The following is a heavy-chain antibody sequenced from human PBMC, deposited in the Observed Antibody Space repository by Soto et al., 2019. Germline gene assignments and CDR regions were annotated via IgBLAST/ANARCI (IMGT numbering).Heavy chain of an antibody. CDR1: GFTFSNYE. CDR3: AKGRLYQSDY. Sequence: GESLKISCAATGFTFSNYEMSWVRQAPGKGLEWVATVFYGGTRTFYADSVRGRFAVSRDDSQNTLYLQMNSLRAEDTAVYYCAKGRLYQSDYWGQGTLVTVSS. CDR2: VFYGGTRT. V-gene: IGHV3-23*01. J-gene: IGHJ4*02. D-gene: IGHD2-8*01.